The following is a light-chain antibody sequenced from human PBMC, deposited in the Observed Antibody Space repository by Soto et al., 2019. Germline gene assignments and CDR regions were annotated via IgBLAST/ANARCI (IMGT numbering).Light chain of an antibody. Sequence: DIPMTQSPSSLSASVGDRVTITCQASQDINNYLNWYQQKPGKAPKLLIYDVSNLETGAPSRFSGSGSGTEFTFTISSLQPEDIATYYCQQYDNLLTFGGGTKVEIK. V-gene: IGKV1-33*01. CDR3: QQYDNLLT. CDR1: QDINNY. J-gene: IGKJ4*01. CDR2: DVS.